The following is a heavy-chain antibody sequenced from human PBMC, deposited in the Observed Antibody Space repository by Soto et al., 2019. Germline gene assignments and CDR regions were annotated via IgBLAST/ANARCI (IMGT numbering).Heavy chain of an antibody. Sequence: SETLSLTCSVSGGSISSIDYFWSWTRQPPGKGLEWIGFIYHTGTTYYNPSLRSRVTISTDTSKSQFSMKLNSVTAADTAVYYCARVMAAMQNWLDPWGQGTLVTVSS. V-gene: IGHV4-30-4*01. CDR3: ARVMAAMQNWLDP. CDR1: GGSISSIDYF. J-gene: IGHJ5*02. D-gene: IGHD2-2*01. CDR2: IYHTGTT.